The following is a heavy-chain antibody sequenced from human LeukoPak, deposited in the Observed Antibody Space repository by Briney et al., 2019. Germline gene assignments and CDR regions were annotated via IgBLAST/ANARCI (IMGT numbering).Heavy chain of an antibody. J-gene: IGHJ4*02. Sequence: GGSLRLSCAASGFTFSTYAMSWVRQGPGDGLEWVSSISASGADTYYADSVKGRYTIARDNSNNMLFLNMNRVIAEDTAVYYCAKDQGSSVRTAGDYWGQGTLVTVSS. CDR1: GFTFSTYA. CDR2: ISASGADT. CDR3: AKDQGSSVRTAGDY. V-gene: IGHV3-23*01. D-gene: IGHD3-10*01.